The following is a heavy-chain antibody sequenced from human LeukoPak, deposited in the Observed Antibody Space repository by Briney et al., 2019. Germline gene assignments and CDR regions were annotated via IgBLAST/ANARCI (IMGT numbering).Heavy chain of an antibody. J-gene: IGHJ4*02. CDR1: GFIFNHYG. CDR3: ARDAQRGFDYSNSLKY. D-gene: IGHD4-11*01. CDR2: IWSDGTNR. V-gene: IGHV3-33*01. Sequence: QSGGSLRLSRAATGFIFNHYGMHWVRQAPGKGLEWVAVIWSDGTNRYYADSVRGRFTISRDDSGSTVYLQMNSLRPEDTGVYYCARDAQRGFDYSNSLKYWGQGSPVTVST.